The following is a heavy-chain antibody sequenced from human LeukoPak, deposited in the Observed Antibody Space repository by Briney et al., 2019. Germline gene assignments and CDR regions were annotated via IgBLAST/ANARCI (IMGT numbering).Heavy chain of an antibody. CDR1: GFTFSSYA. D-gene: IGHD6-13*01. J-gene: IGHJ4*02. V-gene: IGHV3-23*01. CDR3: APDLRGSAWSLDD. CDR2: ISGSGDTA. Sequence: GGSLRLSCAASGFTFSSYAMSWVRQAPGKGLEGVSLISGSGDTAYYLDSVKGRFTISRDNSKNTLSLQMNSLRAEDTAVYYCAPDLRGSAWSLDDWGQGTLVTVSS.